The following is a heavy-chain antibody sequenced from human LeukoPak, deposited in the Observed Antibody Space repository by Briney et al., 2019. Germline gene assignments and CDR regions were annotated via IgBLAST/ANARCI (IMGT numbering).Heavy chain of an antibody. J-gene: IGHJ4*02. CDR1: GFTFSSYW. Sequence: PGGSLRLSCIASGFTFSSYWMSWVRQAPGKWLEWVANIKQDGSEKYYVDSVKGRFTISRDDAKNSLYLQMNSLRAEDTAVYYCARDGPPLITMVRGYYFDYWGQGTLITVSS. CDR3: ARDGPPLITMVRGYYFDY. V-gene: IGHV3-7*01. D-gene: IGHD3-10*01. CDR2: IKQDGSEK.